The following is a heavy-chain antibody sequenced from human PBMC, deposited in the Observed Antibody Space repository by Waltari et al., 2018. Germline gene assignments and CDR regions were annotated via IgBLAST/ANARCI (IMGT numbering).Heavy chain of an antibody. J-gene: IGHJ5*02. CDR2: ISPCLGIA. V-gene: IGHV1-69*02. Sequence: QVQLVQSGAEVKKPGSSVKVSCKASGGTFSSNTISWVRQAPGQGLEWMGRISPCLGIANYAQKFQGRVTMTADKSTSTADRELSSLRSEETAVYYCARASFGSSGWDNWFDPWGQGTLVTVSS. CDR3: ARASFGSSGWDNWFDP. D-gene: IGHD6-19*01. CDR1: GGTFSSNT.